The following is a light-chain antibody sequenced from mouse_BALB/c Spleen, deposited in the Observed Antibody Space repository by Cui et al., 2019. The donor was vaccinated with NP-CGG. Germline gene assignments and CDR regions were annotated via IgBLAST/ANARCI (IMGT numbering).Light chain of an antibody. V-gene: IGLV1*01. CDR3: ALWYSNHWV. J-gene: IGLJ1*01. CDR1: TGAVTTNNY. CDR2: GTN. Sequence: QAVVNQESALTTSPGETVTFTCRASTGAVTTNNYANWVQEKPDHLFTGLIGGTNNRAPGVPSRFSGSLIGDKAALTITGAQTEDEAIYFCALWYSNHWVFGGGTKLTVL.